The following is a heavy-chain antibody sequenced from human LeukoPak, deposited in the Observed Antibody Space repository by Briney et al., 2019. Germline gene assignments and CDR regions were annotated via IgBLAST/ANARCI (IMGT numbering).Heavy chain of an antibody. CDR2: ISSSGSTI. CDR1: GFTFSDYY. V-gene: IGHV3-11*04. CDR3: ARISYYYDSSGPGDY. J-gene: IGHJ4*02. D-gene: IGHD3-22*01. Sequence: PGESLRLSCAASGFTFSDYYMSWIRQAPGKGLEWVSYISSSGSTIYYADSVKGRFTISRDNAKNSLYLQMHSLRAEDTAVYYCARISYYYDSSGPGDYWGQGTLVTVSS.